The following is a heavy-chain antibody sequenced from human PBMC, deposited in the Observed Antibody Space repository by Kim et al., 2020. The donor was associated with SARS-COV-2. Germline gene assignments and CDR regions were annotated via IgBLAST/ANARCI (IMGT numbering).Heavy chain of an antibody. J-gene: IGHJ4*02. CDR3: ARAGIAVAGTNDY. CDR1: GFTFSSYG. CDR2: IWYDGSNK. D-gene: IGHD6-19*01. Sequence: GGSLRLSCAASGFTFSSYGMHWVRQAPGKGLEWVAVIWYDGSNKYYADSVKGRFTISRDNSKNTLYLQMNSLRAEDTAVYYCARAGIAVAGTNDYWGQGTLVTVSS. V-gene: IGHV3-33*01.